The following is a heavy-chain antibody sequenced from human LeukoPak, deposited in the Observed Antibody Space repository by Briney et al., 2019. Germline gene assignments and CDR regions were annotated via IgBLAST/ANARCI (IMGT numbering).Heavy chain of an antibody. CDR2: IKQDGSEK. J-gene: IGHJ4*02. D-gene: IGHD6-13*01. Sequence: GGSLRLSCAASGFTLSSYAMSWVRQAPGKGLEWVANIKQDGSEKYYVDSVKGRFTISRDNAKNSLYLQMNSLRAEDTAVYYCARSYSSSWMYYFDYWGQGTLVTVSS. V-gene: IGHV3-7*01. CDR3: ARSYSSSWMYYFDY. CDR1: GFTLSSYA.